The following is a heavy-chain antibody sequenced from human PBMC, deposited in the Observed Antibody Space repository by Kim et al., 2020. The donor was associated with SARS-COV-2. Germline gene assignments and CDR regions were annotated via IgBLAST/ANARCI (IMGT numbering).Heavy chain of an antibody. CDR3: AKVDCGGDCYPYYFDY. Sequence: GGSLRLSCAASGFTFSSYAMSWVRQAPGKGLEWVSVIYSGGSSTFYADSVKGRFTISRDNYKNTLFLQMNSLRAEDTAVYYCAKVDCGGDCYPYYFDYWGQGTLVTVSS. CDR2: IYSGGSST. CDR1: GFTFSSYA. D-gene: IGHD2-21*02. J-gene: IGHJ4*02. V-gene: IGHV3-23*03.